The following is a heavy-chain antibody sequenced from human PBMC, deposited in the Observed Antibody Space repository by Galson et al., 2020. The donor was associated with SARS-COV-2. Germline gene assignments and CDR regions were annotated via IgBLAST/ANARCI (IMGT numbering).Heavy chain of an antibody. CDR1: GFTFDDYA. Sequence: SLKISCAASGFTFDDYAMHWVRQAPGKGLEWVSGISWNSGSIGYADSVKGRFTISRDNAKNSLYLQMNSLRAEDTALYYCAKAGGSYTYWGQGTLVTVSS. V-gene: IGHV3-9*01. D-gene: IGHD1-26*01. CDR3: AKAGGSYTY. CDR2: ISWNSGSI. J-gene: IGHJ4*02.